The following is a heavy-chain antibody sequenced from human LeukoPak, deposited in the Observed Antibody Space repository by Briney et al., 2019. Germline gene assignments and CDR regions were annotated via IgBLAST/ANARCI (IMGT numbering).Heavy chain of an antibody. Sequence: PSQTLSLTCAISGDRVSSNSVAWNWIRQSPSRGLEWLGRTYYRSKWYYDYAVSVKSRITINPDTSKNQFSLHLNSVTPEDTAIYFCARGFCESLPGGFDVWGQGTLATVSS. J-gene: IGHJ3*01. CDR1: GDRVSSNSVA. CDR3: ARGFCESLPGGFDV. CDR2: TYYRSKWYY. V-gene: IGHV6-1*01. D-gene: IGHD3-3*01.